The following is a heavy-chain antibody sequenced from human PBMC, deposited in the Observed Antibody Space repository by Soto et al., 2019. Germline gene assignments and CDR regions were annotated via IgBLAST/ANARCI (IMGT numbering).Heavy chain of an antibody. J-gene: IGHJ6*02. CDR2: IIPIFGTA. CDR3: ARDDAGITGTTDYYYGMDV. V-gene: IGHV1-69*13. Sequence: SVKVSCKASGGTFSSYAISWVRQAPGQGPEWMGGIIPIFGTANYAQKFQGRVTITADESTSTAYMELSSLRSEDTAVYYCARDDAGITGTTDYYYGMDVWGQGTTVTVSS. CDR1: GGTFSSYA. D-gene: IGHD1-7*01.